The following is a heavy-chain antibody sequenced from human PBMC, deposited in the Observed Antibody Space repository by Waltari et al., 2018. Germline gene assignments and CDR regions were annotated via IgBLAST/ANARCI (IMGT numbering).Heavy chain of an antibody. V-gene: IGHV1-69*08. CDR2: SVPSLGTA. CDR1: GDTFSRYA. Sequence: QVQLVQSGAEVKKPGSSVKVSCKASGDTFSRYAISWVRQAPGQGLEWMGTSVPSLGTATYERKFQGRVTLTADKSTSTAYMELNSLTFEDTAIYFCARDTWGSNHYFEFWGQGTLVTVSS. D-gene: IGHD3-16*01. CDR3: ARDTWGSNHYFEF. J-gene: IGHJ4*02.